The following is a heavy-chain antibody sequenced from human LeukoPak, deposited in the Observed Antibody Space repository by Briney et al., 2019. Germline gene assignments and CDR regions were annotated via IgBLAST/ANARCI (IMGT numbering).Heavy chain of an antibody. D-gene: IGHD6-13*01. V-gene: IGHV1-69*13. CDR3: AGSSSWSSGPDY. Sequence: ASVKVSCKASGGTFISYAISWVRQAPGQGLEWMGGISPIFGTANYAQKFQGSVTISADESTTTAYMELSSLRSEDTAVYYCAGSSSWSSGPDYWGQGTLVTVSS. J-gene: IGHJ4*02. CDR2: ISPIFGTA. CDR1: GGTFISYA.